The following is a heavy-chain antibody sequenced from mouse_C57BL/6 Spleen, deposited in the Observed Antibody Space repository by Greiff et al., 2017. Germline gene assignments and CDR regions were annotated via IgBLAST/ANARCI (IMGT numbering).Heavy chain of an antibody. D-gene: IGHD2-5*01. J-gene: IGHJ4*01. CDR3: ARPAYYSNYYAMDY. CDR1: GFTFSDYG. V-gene: IGHV5-17*01. CDR2: ISSGSSTI. Sequence: EVQGVESGGGLVKPGGSLKLSCAASGFTFSDYGMHWVRQAPEKGLEWVAYISSGSSTIYYADTVKGRFTISRDNAKNTLFLQMTSRRSEDTAMYYCARPAYYSNYYAMDYWGQGTSVTVSS.